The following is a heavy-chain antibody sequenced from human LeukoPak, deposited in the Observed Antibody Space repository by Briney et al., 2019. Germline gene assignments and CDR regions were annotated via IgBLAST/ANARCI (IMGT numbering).Heavy chain of an antibody. Sequence: SETLSLTCAVSGYSISSGYYWGWIRQPPGKGLEWIGTIYHSGTTYYNPSLKSRVTISVDKSKNQFSLKLISVTAADTAVYYCASLCSGGSCYLGSGWFDPWGQGTLVTVSS. CDR2: IYHSGTT. V-gene: IGHV4-38-2*01. CDR3: ASLCSGGSCYLGSGWFDP. J-gene: IGHJ5*02. CDR1: GYSISSGYY. D-gene: IGHD2-15*01.